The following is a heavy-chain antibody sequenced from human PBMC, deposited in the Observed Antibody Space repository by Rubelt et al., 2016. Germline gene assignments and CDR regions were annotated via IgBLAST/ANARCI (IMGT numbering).Heavy chain of an antibody. D-gene: IGHD6-13*01. CDR2: IKQLGSEK. Sequence: GGSLRLSCVGSGFSFGSHWMSWVRQAPGKGLEWVASIKQLGSEKHYVDSVRDRFTISRDDARSSLFLQMNSLRAEDTAVYYCAKGLLAAAGKFYFDYWGQGTLVTVSS. J-gene: IGHJ4*02. V-gene: IGHV3-7*03. CDR1: GFSFGSHW. CDR3: AKGLLAAAGKFYFDY.